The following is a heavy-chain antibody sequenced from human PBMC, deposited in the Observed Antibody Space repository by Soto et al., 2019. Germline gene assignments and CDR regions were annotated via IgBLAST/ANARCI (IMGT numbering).Heavy chain of an antibody. D-gene: IGHD5-12*01. CDR1: GGSISSYC. Sequence: XGSLCLTGTASGGSISSYCWRWIRQTPWKGMEWIGYIYYNGSTNYNPSLKSRVTISVDTSKNQFSLKLSSVTAADTAVYYCARDRPARASGYPLSPPYYYYVMDVWGQRTTVTVAS. CDR2: IYYNGST. V-gene: IGHV4-59*01. CDR3: ARDRPARASGYPLSPPYYYYVMDV. J-gene: IGHJ6*02.